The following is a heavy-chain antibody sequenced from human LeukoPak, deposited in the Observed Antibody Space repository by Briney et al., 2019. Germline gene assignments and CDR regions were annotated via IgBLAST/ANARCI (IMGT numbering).Heavy chain of an antibody. CDR1: GGSFSGYY. Sequence: SETLSLTCAVYGGSFSGYYWSWIRQPPGKGLEWIGEINHSGSTNYNPSLKSRVTIPVDTSKNQFSLKLSSVTAADTAVYYCARLPDDYGDYKYFQHWGQGTLVTVSS. J-gene: IGHJ1*01. CDR3: ARLPDDYGDYKYFQH. D-gene: IGHD4-17*01. V-gene: IGHV4-34*01. CDR2: INHSGST.